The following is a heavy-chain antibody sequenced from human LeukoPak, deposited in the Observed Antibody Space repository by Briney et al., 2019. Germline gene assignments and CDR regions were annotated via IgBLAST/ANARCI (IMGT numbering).Heavy chain of an antibody. Sequence: SVKVSCKASGGTFTSYAISWVRQAPGQGLEWMGRIIPILGIANYAQKFQGRVTITADKSTSTAYMELSSLRSEDTAVYYCARDGTDYYYYGMDVWGQGTTVTVSS. CDR3: ARDGTDYYYYGMDV. D-gene: IGHD1-26*01. J-gene: IGHJ6*02. CDR1: GGTFTSYA. CDR2: IIPILGIA. V-gene: IGHV1-69*04.